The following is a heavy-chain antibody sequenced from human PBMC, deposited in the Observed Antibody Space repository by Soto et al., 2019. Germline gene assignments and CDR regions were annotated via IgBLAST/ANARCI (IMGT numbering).Heavy chain of an antibody. J-gene: IGHJ6*02. CDR1: GFTFSIYA. CDR2: ISGSGGST. D-gene: IGHD1-26*01. Sequence: EVQLLESGGGLVQPGGSLRLSCAASGFTFSIYARSWVRQAPGKVLEWVSAISGSGGSTYYADSVKGRFTISRDNSKNTLYLQMNSLRAEETAVYYCAKGATGYYYYGMDVWGQGTTVPVYS. CDR3: AKGATGYYYYGMDV. V-gene: IGHV3-23*01.